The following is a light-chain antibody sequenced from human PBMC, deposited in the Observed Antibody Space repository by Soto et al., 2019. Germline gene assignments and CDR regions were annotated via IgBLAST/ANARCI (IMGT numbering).Light chain of an antibody. CDR3: QQRNDWPRIT. Sequence: EIVLTQSPATLSLSPGERATLSCRASQTIKTYLAWYQQKPGQAPRLLISDASNRATGVPARFSGSGSGTDFTLTINNLKPEDFAVYFCQQRNDWPRITFGQGTRLEIK. CDR1: QTIKTY. CDR2: DAS. J-gene: IGKJ5*01. V-gene: IGKV3-11*01.